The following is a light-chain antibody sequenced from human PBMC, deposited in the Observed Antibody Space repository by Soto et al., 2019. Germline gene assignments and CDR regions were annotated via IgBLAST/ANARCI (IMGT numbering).Light chain of an antibody. CDR1: QSVSSSY. J-gene: IGKJ1*01. CDR3: QQYGSSPSWT. V-gene: IGKV3-20*01. Sequence: EIVLTQSTGTLSLSPGERATLSCRASQSVSSSYLAWYQQKTGQAPRLLIYVASNRATGIPDRFSGSGSGTDFTLAISRLEPEDFAVYYGQQYGSSPSWTFGQGTKVEIK. CDR2: VAS.